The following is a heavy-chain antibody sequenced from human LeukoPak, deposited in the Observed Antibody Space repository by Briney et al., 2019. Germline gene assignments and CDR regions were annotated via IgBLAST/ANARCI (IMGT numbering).Heavy chain of an antibody. CDR2: IHQYGSEN. J-gene: IGHJ4*02. Sequence: GGSLRLSCAASGFIFSSYWMSWVRQAPGKGLEWVANIHQYGSENIYVDSVKGRFTISGDNAQNSLYLNMSSLSSEDMAVYYCAKVCKLRWFGALLLFDYWGQGTRVIVSS. CDR1: GFIFSSYW. CDR3: AKVCKLRWFGALLLFDY. D-gene: IGHD3-10*01. V-gene: IGHV3-7*01.